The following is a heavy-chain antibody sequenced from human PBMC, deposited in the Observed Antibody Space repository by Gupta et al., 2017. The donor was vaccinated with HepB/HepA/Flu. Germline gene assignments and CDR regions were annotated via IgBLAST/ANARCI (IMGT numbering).Heavy chain of an antibody. CDR2: IGHSGDT. CDR1: GGSPSGYY. V-gene: IGHV4-34*02. D-gene: IGHD2-21*01. J-gene: IGHJ5*02. CDR3: ARVRLVSLFDP. Sequence: QAHLQQAGAQVLKPTDSLSLTCTVSGGSPSGYYWRWIGHTPVKGLEWIGEIGHSGDTNYNPSLQTRVTMSVDASKNRFSLKLMSLRVAATAVYYCARVRLVSLFDPWGQGTLVTVSS.